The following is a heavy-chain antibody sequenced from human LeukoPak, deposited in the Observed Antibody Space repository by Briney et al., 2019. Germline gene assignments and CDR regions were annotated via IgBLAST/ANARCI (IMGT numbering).Heavy chain of an antibody. CDR3: VRDMDV. J-gene: IGHJ6*03. CDR2: IKQDGSEK. V-gene: IGHV3-7*01. CDR1: GFTFRSSW. Sequence: PGGSLRLSCAASGFTFRSSWMTWVRQAPGKGLEWVANIKQDGSEKYYVDSVKGRFTISRDNAKNSLYLQMNSLRAEDTAVYYCVRDMDVWGKGTTVTVSS.